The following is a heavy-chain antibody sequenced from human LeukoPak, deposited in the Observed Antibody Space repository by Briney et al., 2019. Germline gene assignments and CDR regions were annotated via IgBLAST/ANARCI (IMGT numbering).Heavy chain of an antibody. J-gene: IGHJ4*02. D-gene: IGHD6-13*01. CDR2: ISGSGGST. V-gene: IGHV3-23*01. Sequence: GGSLRLSCAASGFTFTSYSMNWVRQAPGKGLEWVSAISGSGGSTYYADFVKGRFTISRDNSKNTLYLQMNSLRAEDTAVYYCAKGGSSSWDYFDHWGQGTLVTVSS. CDR1: GFTFTSYS. CDR3: AKGGSSSWDYFDH.